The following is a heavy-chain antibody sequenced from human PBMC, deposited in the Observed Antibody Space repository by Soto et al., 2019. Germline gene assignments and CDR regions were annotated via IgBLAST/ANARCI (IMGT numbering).Heavy chain of an antibody. CDR1: GFTFSDHY. J-gene: IGHJ4*02. D-gene: IGHD3-10*01. Sequence: EVQLVESGGGLVQPGGSLRLSCAASGFTFSDHYMDWVRQAPGNGLEWVGRIRNRPNSYTTQYAASVKGRFAVLRDDSENLVYLQMNDLKTEDTAVYYCVRDSGRGFYFDYWGQGAQVTVSS. CDR2: IRNRPNSYTT. V-gene: IGHV3-72*01. CDR3: VRDSGRGFYFDY.